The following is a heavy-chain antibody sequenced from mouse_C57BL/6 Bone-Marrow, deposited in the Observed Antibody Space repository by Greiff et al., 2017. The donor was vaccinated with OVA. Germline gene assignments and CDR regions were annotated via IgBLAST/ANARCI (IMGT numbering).Heavy chain of an antibody. CDR1: GYTFTSYG. CDR3: ARRGSGLYYFDY. J-gene: IGHJ2*01. CDR2: IYPRSGNT. Sequence: VQLQQSGAELARPGASVKLSCKASGYTFTSYGISWVKQRTGQGLEWIGEIYPRSGNTYYNEKFKGKATLTADKSSSTAYMELRSLTSEDSAVYFCARRGSGLYYFDYWGQGTTLTVSS. V-gene: IGHV1-81*01. D-gene: IGHD3-2*02.